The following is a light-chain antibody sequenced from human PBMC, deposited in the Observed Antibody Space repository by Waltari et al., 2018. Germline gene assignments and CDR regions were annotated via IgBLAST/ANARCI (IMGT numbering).Light chain of an antibody. CDR2: DVN. CDR1: RSDVGGHGY. Sequence: QSALTQPAPGPASPGQSITTTCPGARSDVGGHGYVSWYQQHPGKAPKLIIRDVNNRPSGVSNRFSGSKSGNTASLTISGLQAEDEADYYCSSYSTSSSLILFGEGTKVTVL. J-gene: IGLJ2*01. V-gene: IGLV2-14*03. CDR3: SSYSTSSSLIL.